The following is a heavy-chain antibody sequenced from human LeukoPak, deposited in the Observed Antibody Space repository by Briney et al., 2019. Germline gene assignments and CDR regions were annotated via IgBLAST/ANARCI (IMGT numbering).Heavy chain of an antibody. CDR1: GFTVSSYA. J-gene: IGHJ4*02. CDR3: ARDSGTPSPAAIRRPLGY. D-gene: IGHD2-2*02. CDR2: LGIAGDT. Sequence: PGGSLRLSCAASGFTVSSYAMHWVRQPIGKGLEWVSALGIAGDTFYPGSVKGRFTISRENAKNSLYLQMNSLRAEDTAVYYCARDSGTPSPAAIRRPLGYWGQGTLVTVSS. V-gene: IGHV3-13*01.